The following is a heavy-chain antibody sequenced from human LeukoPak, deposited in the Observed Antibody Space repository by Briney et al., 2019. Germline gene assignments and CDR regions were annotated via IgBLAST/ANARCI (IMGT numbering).Heavy chain of an antibody. V-gene: IGHV3-23*01. CDR3: AKAVTAYYLHGMDV. CDR1: GFTFSSYA. D-gene: IGHD3-10*01. CDR2: ISGSGGST. Sequence: GSLRLSCAVSGFTFSSYAMSWVRQAPGKGLEWVSAISGSGGSTYYADSVKGRFTISRDNSKNTLYLQMNSLRAEGTAVYYCAKAVTAYYLHGMDVWGQGTTVTVSS. J-gene: IGHJ6*02.